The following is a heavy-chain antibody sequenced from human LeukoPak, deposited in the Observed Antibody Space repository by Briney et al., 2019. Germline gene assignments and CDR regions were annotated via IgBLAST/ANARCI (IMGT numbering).Heavy chain of an antibody. V-gene: IGHV3-21*01. J-gene: IGHJ4*02. CDR2: ISSSSSYI. Sequence: GGSLRLSCAASGFTFSGYSMNWVRQAPGKGLEWVSSISSSSSYIYYADSVKGRFTISRDNAKNSLYLQMNSLRAEDTAVYYCASGTRRYYYGSGSYYNRWYYFDYWGQGTLVTVSS. CDR1: GFTFSGYS. D-gene: IGHD3-10*01. CDR3: ASGTRRYYYGSGSYYNRWYYFDY.